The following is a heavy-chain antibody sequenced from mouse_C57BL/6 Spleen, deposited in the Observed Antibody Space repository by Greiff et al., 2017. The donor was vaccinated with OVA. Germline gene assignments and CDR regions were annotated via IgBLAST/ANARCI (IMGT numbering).Heavy chain of an antibody. CDR1: GFTFSSYA. CDR3: TGLLVYYAMDY. CDR2: LSSGGDYI. D-gene: IGHD2-10*01. V-gene: IGHV5-9-1*02. J-gene: IGHJ4*01. Sequence: EVKLVESGEGLVKPGGSLKLSCAASGFTFSSYAMSWVRQTPEKRLEWVAYLSSGGDYIYYAATVKGRFTISRDNARHTLYRQMSSLKSEETAMYYCTGLLVYYAMDYWGQGTSVTVSS.